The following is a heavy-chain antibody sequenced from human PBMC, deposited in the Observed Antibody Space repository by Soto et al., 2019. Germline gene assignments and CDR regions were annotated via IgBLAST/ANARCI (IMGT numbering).Heavy chain of an antibody. J-gene: IGHJ6*03. CDR2: IYHSGST. V-gene: IGHV4-59*08. D-gene: IGHD6-13*01. CDR3: ARRNLGIAAAALYYYYMDV. CDR1: GCSIRSNY. Sequence: SETLSLGCTVFGCSIRSNYWNWIRLPPGKGLEWIGYIYHSGSTNYNPSLKSRVTISVDTSKNQFSLKLSSVTAADTAVYYCARRNLGIAAAALYYYYMDVWGKGTTVTVSS.